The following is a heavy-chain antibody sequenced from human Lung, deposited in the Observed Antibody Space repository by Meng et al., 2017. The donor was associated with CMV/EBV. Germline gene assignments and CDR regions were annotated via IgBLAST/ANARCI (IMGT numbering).Heavy chain of an antibody. D-gene: IGHD4-11*01. J-gene: IGHJ6*02. V-gene: IGHV1-2*02. CDR1: GYTFTDYY. CDR2: FNPNSGGS. Sequence: ASVKVSCKASGYTFTDYYILWVRQAPGQRLEWLGWFNPNSGGSNYAQKFQGRVTMTRDTSISTAYMEVSRLTSDDTAVYYCARDVKGTIVRTSGLYGMDVWGQGTTVTVSS. CDR3: ARDVKGTIVRTSGLYGMDV.